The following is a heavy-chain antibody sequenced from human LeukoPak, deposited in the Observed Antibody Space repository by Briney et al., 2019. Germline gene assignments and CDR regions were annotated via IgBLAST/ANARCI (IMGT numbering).Heavy chain of an antibody. CDR2: ISGSGGST. J-gene: IGHJ4*02. CDR1: GFTFSSYA. Sequence: GGSLRLSCAASGFTFSSYAMSWVRQAPGKGLEWVSAISGSGGSTYYADSVKGRCTISRDNSKNTLYLQMNSLRAEDTAVYYCAKDGAYYDSRLFDYWGQGTLVTVSS. V-gene: IGHV3-23*01. CDR3: AKDGAYYDSRLFDY. D-gene: IGHD3-22*01.